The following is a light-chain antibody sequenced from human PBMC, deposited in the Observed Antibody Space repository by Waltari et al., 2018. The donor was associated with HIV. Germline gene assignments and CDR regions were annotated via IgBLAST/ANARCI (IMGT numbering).Light chain of an antibody. CDR3: AAWDDSLSGYV. CDR1: SSNIGRNY. Sequence: QSVLTQPPSASGTPGQRVTISCSGSSSNIGRNYVYWYQQLPGTAPKLLIYRNNQRPSGVPYRFSGSKSGTSASLAISGLRSEDEAEYYCAAWDDSLSGYVFGTGTKVTVL. J-gene: IGLJ1*01. CDR2: RNN. V-gene: IGLV1-47*01.